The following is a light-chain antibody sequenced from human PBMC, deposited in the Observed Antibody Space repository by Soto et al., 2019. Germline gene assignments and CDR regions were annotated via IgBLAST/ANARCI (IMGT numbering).Light chain of an antibody. Sequence: EVVLTQSPDALSLSPGERATVSCRASQSVSAYLAWYQQRPGQAPRLLIYDVSNRAPGIPDRFSGGGSGTDFTLSISSLQPEDSATYYCQQADSIPLTFGGGTKVDFK. V-gene: IGKV3-11*01. CDR2: DVS. J-gene: IGKJ4*01. CDR3: QQADSIPLT. CDR1: QSVSAY.